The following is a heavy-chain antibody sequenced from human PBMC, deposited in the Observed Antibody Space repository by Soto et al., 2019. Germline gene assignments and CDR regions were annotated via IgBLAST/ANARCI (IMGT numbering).Heavy chain of an antibody. CDR1: GGSVSNSNYY. D-gene: IGHD2-8*01. J-gene: IGHJ4*02. Sequence: SETLSLTCTVSGGSVSNSNYYWGWIRQSPGKGLEWIGSVYYRGRSYSKSPVKSRVTISVDTSKNQFSLNLNSVTASDTAVYYCVSQRTSVLTQAYFDYWGPGALVTVSS. CDR2: VYYRGRS. CDR3: VSQRTSVLTQAYFDY. V-gene: IGHV4-39*01.